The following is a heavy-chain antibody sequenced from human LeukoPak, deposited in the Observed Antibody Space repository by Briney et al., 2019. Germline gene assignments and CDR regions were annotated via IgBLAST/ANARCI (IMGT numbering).Heavy chain of an antibody. Sequence: GRSLRPSRAASGFSFSKYGLHWVRQAPGKGLQWVAMIWYDGSQRYYVDSVKGRFSISRDSSKNTMFLQMNSLTDEDTAVYYCAIENFDSGGPGSGSPAFDIWGQGTMVSVSS. CDR1: GFSFSKYG. D-gene: IGHD3-22*01. CDR2: IWYDGSQR. V-gene: IGHV3-33*01. J-gene: IGHJ3*02. CDR3: AIENFDSGGPGSGSPAFDI.